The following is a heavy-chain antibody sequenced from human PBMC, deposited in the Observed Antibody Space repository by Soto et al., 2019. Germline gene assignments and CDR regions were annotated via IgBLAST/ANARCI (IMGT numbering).Heavy chain of an antibody. D-gene: IGHD1-26*01. Sequence: SVKVSCKAAGGTFSSYGISWVRQAPGQGLEWMGGIIPMFGTATHTQNFQGRLTVTADESTSTAYMELSSLRSEDTAVYFCARSVGVTTLSYLDYWGQGTLVTVSS. CDR3: ARSVGVTTLSYLDY. J-gene: IGHJ4*02. V-gene: IGHV1-69*13. CDR2: IIPMFGTA. CDR1: GGTFSSYG.